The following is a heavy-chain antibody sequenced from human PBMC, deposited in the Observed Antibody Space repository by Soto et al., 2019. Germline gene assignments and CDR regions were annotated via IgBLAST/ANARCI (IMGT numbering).Heavy chain of an antibody. V-gene: IGHV1-69*02. CDR1: GGTFSSYT. Sequence: QVQLVQSGAAVKKPGSSVKVSCKASGGTFSSYTISWVRQAPGQGLEWMGRIIPILGLANYAQKFQGRVTITADKSTGTADMELSSLRSEDTDVYYCANPPRYWGQGTLVTVSS. CDR2: IIPILGLA. CDR3: ANPPRY. J-gene: IGHJ4*02.